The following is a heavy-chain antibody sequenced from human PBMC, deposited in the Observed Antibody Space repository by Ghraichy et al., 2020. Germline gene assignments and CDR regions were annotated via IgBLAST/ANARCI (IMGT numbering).Heavy chain of an antibody. CDR3: ARIRGGSRREDFHYFDY. J-gene: IGHJ4*02. Sequence: SGPTLVKPTQTLTLTCTFSGFSLSTSGMCVSWIRQPPGKALEWLARIGWDDDKYYSTSLKTRLTISKDTSKNQWVLTMTNMDPVDTSTFYCARIRGGSRREDFHYFDYWGQGTLVTVSS. CDR1: GFSLSTSGMC. CDR2: IGWDDDK. D-gene: IGHD1-26*01. V-gene: IGHV2-70*11.